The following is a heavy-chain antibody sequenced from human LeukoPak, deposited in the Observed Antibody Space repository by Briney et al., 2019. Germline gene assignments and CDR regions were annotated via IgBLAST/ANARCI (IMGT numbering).Heavy chain of an antibody. J-gene: IGHJ3*02. CDR1: GGTFSNYG. V-gene: IGHV1-69*04. CDR3: ARDSFLIAATGVVGAFDI. CDR2: IIPILGIA. Sequence: ASVKVSCKAFGGTFSNYGISWVRQAPGQGLEWMGRIIPILGIANYAQNLQGRVMITADKSTSTAYMELSSLRSEDTAVYYCARDSFLIAATGVVGAFDIWGQGTMVTVSS. D-gene: IGHD6-6*01.